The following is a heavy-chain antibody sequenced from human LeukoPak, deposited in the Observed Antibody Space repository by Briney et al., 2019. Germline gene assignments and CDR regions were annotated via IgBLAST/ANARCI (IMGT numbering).Heavy chain of an antibody. D-gene: IGHD3-10*01. CDR1: GITVSGNY. Sequence: GGSLRLSCAASGITVSGNYMNWVRQAPGQGLEWVSVTYRGGTKYYADSVKDRFTVSRDNSGSTLYLQMNSLSAEDTAVYYCAREAYYYGSGTESGGSFFYGMDVWGPGTSVVVSS. V-gene: IGHV3-66*01. CDR3: AREAYYYGSGTESGGSFFYGMDV. CDR2: TYRGGTK. J-gene: IGHJ6*02.